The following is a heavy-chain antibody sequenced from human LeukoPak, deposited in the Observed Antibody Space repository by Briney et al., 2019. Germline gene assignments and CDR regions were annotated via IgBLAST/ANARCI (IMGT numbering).Heavy chain of an antibody. V-gene: IGHV4-31*03. CDR3: ARDGVYGDYGGWFDP. D-gene: IGHD4-17*01. Sequence: SETLSLTCTVSGGSISSSSSYWGWIRQHPGKGLEWIGYIYYSGSTYYNPSLKSRVTISVDTSKNQFSLKLSSVTAADTAVYYCARDGVYGDYGGWFDPWGQGTLVTVSS. J-gene: IGHJ5*02. CDR1: GGSISSSSSY. CDR2: IYYSGST.